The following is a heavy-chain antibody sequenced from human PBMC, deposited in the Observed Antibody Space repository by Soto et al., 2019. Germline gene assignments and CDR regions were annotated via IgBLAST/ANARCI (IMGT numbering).Heavy chain of an antibody. J-gene: IGHJ4*02. Sequence: PGESLKISCKGSGYSFTSYWISWVRQMPGKGLDWMWRIDPSDSYTNYSPSFQGHVTISAYKSISTAYLQWSSLKASDTAMYYCARCRDGTRLFDYWGQGTLVTVSS. V-gene: IGHV5-10-1*01. CDR2: IDPSDSYT. CDR1: GYSFTSYW. CDR3: ARCRDGTRLFDY. D-gene: IGHD3-16*01.